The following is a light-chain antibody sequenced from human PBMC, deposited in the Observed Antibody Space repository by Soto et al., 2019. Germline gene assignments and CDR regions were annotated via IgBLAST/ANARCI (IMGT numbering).Light chain of an antibody. CDR1: SSDIGAYGH. CDR3: CSYTGSYTWV. CDR2: EVD. J-gene: IGLJ2*01. V-gene: IGLV2-14*01. Sequence: QSVLTQPASLSGSPGQSITISCTGTSSDIGAYGHVSWYQHHPGKAPKFILYEVDHRPSGVSDRFSGSQSGDTASLTISGLQAGDEAEYHCCSYTGSYTWVLGGGTK.